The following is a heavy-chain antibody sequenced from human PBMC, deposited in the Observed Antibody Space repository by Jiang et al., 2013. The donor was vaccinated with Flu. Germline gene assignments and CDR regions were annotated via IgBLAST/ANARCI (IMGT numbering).Heavy chain of an antibody. V-gene: IGHV1-69*04. Sequence: GAEVKKPGSSVKVSCKASGVTFSSYAISWVRQAPGQGLEWMGGIIPILGIANYAQKFQGRVTITADKSTSTAYMELSSLRSEDTAVYYCARGEEYSSSSEPGADAFDIWGQGTMVTVSS. D-gene: IGHD6-6*01. CDR1: GVTFSSYA. CDR2: IIPILGIA. J-gene: IGHJ3*02. CDR3: ARGEEYSSSSEPGADAFDI.